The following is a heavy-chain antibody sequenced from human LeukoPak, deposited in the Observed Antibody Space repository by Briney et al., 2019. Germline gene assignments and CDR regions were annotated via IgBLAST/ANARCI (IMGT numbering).Heavy chain of an antibody. CDR2: ISGSGGST. D-gene: IGHD4-17*01. CDR1: GFTFSSYA. Sequence: GSLRLSCAASGFTFSSYAMSWVRQAPGKGLEWVSAISGSGGSTYYADSVKGRFTISRDNAKNSLYLQMNSLRAEDTAVYYCGTWTTVASYFDYWGQGTLVTVSS. J-gene: IGHJ4*02. V-gene: IGHV3-23*01. CDR3: GTWTTVASYFDY.